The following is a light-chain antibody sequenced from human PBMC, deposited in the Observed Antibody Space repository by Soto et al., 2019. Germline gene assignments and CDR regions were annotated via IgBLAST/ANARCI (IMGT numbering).Light chain of an antibody. J-gene: IGKJ1*01. CDR2: GAS. CDR3: QQYGRTSWT. Sequence: EIVMTQSPATLSVSPGERATLSCRASQSVSSNLAWYQQKPGQAPRLLIYGASTRATGIPDRFSGSGSGTDFTLTISRLEPEDFAVYYCQQYGRTSWTFGQGTKV. V-gene: IGKV3D-15*01. CDR1: QSVSSN.